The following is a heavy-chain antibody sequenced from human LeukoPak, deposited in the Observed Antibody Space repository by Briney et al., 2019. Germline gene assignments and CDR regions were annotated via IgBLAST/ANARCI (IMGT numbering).Heavy chain of an antibody. Sequence: SETLSLTCTVSGGSISSYDWNWIRQPAGKGLKWIGRIYSSGSSNYNPALKSRITMSVDTSKNQFSLKLSSVTAAATAVYYCARDPSHSRGYFDFWGQGTLVTVSS. D-gene: IGHD3-10*01. CDR1: GGSISSYD. J-gene: IGHJ4*02. CDR2: IYSSGSS. CDR3: ARDPSHSRGYFDF. V-gene: IGHV4-4*07.